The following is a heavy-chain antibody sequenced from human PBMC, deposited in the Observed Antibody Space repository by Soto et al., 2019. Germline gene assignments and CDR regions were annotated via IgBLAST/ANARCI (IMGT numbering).Heavy chain of an antibody. Sequence: GSLRLSCAASGFTFSRFELHWVRQAPGKWLEWISYISSSGSTAYYASSVEGRFTISRDNANNSVYLQMDSLRAEDTALYYCTRTAWFPYLSFYWGQGALVTVSS. CDR3: TRTAWFPYLSFY. CDR2: ISSSGSTA. CDR1: GFTFSRFE. V-gene: IGHV3-48*03. D-gene: IGHD3-10*01. J-gene: IGHJ4*02.